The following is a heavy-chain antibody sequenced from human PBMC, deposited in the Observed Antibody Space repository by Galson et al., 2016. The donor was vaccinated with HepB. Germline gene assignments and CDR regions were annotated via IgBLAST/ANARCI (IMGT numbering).Heavy chain of an antibody. D-gene: IGHD3-9*01. J-gene: IGHJ4*02. CDR1: GFTFSNYG. CDR3: AKNDILDGYSAFDY. CDR2: ISYDGGNT. Sequence: SLRLSCAASGFTFSNYGMHWARQAPGKGLEWVAVISYDGGNTYYADSVKGRFTISRDNSKNTLHLQMNSLRSEDTAVYYCAKNDILDGYSAFDYWGQGTLVTVSS. V-gene: IGHV3-30*18.